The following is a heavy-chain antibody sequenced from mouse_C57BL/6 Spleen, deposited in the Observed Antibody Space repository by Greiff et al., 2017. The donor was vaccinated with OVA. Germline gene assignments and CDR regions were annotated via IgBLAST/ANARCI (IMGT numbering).Heavy chain of an antibody. D-gene: IGHD1-1*01. V-gene: IGHV1-26*01. CDR1: GYTFTDYY. Sequence: VQLQQSGPELVKPGASVKISCKASGYTFTDYYMNWVKQSHGKSLEWIGDINPNNGGTSYNQKFKGKATLTVDKSSSTAYMELRSLTSEDSAVYYCALLLRGDYWGQGTTLTVSS. CDR3: ALLLRGDY. CDR2: INPNNGGT. J-gene: IGHJ2*01.